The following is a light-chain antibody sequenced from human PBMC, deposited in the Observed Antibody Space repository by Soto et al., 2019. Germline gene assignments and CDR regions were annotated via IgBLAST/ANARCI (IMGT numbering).Light chain of an antibody. CDR1: QDIGAY. V-gene: IGKV1-39*01. Sequence: DIQMTQSPSSLSATIGDRVTISCRASQDIGAYVNWYQHKQGKAPRVLMYAASNLKSGVPPRFSGSGVGRDFTLPISDLQPEDVATYYCQHSYSTRTFGQGTKVE. CDR3: QHSYSTRT. J-gene: IGKJ1*01. CDR2: AAS.